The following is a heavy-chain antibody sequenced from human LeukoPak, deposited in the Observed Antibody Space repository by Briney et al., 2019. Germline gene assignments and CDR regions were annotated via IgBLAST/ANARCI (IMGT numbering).Heavy chain of an antibody. CDR2: ISYDGSNK. D-gene: IGHD4-17*01. CDR1: GFTFSSYA. V-gene: IGHV3-30*04. J-gene: IGHJ6*04. Sequence: GGSLRLSCAASGFTFSSYAMHWVRQAPGKGLEWVAVISYDGSNKYYADSVKGRFTISRDNSKNTLYLQMNSLRAEDTAVYYCARTPVTVYGMDVWGKGTAVTVSS. CDR3: ARTPVTVYGMDV.